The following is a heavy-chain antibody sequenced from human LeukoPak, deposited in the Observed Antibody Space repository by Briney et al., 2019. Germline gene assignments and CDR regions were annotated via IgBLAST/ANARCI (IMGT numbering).Heavy chain of an antibody. V-gene: IGHV1-69*13. J-gene: IGHJ3*02. CDR1: GGTFSSYA. Sequence: WASVKVSCKASGGTFSSYAISWVRQAPGQGLEWMGGIIPIFGTANYAQKFQGRVTITADESTSTAYMELSSLRSEDTAVYYCARHYCSGGSCYSTLDAFDIWGQGTMVTVSS. D-gene: IGHD2-15*01. CDR3: ARHYCSGGSCYSTLDAFDI. CDR2: IIPIFGTA.